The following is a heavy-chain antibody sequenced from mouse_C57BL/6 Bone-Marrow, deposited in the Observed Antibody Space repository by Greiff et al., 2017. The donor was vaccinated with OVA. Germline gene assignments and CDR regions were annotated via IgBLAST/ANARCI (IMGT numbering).Heavy chain of an antibody. CDR2: IDPSDRYT. J-gene: IGHJ3*01. V-gene: IGHV1-50*01. CDR1: GYTFTSYW. CDR3: ASAVFAY. Sequence: QVQLQQPGAELVKPGASVKLSCKASGYTFTSYWMQWVKQRPGQGLEWIGKIDPSDRYTNYNQKFKGKATLTVDTSSSTAYMQLNSLTSDDSAVYDCASAVFAYWGQGTLVTVSA.